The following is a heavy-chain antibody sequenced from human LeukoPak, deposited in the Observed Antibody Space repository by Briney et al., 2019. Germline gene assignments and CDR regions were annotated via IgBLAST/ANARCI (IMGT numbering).Heavy chain of an antibody. J-gene: IGHJ5*02. CDR1: GGSFSGYY. D-gene: IGHD5-24*01. Sequence: PSETLSLTCAVYGGSFSGYYWSWLRQPPGKGLEWIGEINHSGSTNYNPSLKSRVTISVDTSKNQFSLKLSSVTAADTAVYYCARQPTSRDGYNWFDPWGQGTLVTVSS. CDR2: INHSGST. CDR3: ARQPTSRDGYNWFDP. V-gene: IGHV4-34*01.